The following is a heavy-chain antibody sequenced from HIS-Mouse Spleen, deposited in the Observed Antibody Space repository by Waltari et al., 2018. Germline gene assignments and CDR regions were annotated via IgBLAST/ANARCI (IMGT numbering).Heavy chain of an antibody. Sequence: QLQLQESGPGLVKPSETLSLTCTVSGGSISSSSYYWGWIRHPPGKGLEWIGSIYYRGSTFYNPSLKSRVYISVDTSKNQFSLKLSSVTAADTAVYYCARHEGQQLVTSLFDYWGQGTLVTVSS. D-gene: IGHD6-13*01. CDR3: ARHEGQQLVTSLFDY. V-gene: IGHV4-39*01. J-gene: IGHJ4*02. CDR1: GGSISSSSYY. CDR2: IYYRGST.